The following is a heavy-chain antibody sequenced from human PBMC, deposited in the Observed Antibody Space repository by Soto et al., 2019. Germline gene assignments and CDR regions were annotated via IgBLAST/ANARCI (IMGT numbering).Heavy chain of an antibody. V-gene: IGHV4-59*01. CDR1: GDSINDYY. CDR3: ARGRSGDPRYFDY. Sequence: PSETLSLTCTVSGDSINDYYWTWIRQPPGKGLEWIGYLYYIGTTNYNPSLKSRVTILLDTSKKQFSLRLNSVTAADTAMYYCARGRSGDPRYFDYWGQGTLVTVSS. J-gene: IGHJ4*02. D-gene: IGHD3-3*01. CDR2: LYYIGTT.